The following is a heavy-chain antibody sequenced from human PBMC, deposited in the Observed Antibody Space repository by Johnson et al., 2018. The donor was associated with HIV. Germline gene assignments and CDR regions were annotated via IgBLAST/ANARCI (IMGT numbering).Heavy chain of an antibody. J-gene: IGHJ3*02. V-gene: IGHV3-15*01. CDR2: IRRKTDGGTT. D-gene: IGHD1-7*01. CDR3: TTGTGTTTLYAFDS. Sequence: VQLVESGGGVVQPGRSLRLSCAASAFTFSNAWMSWVRQAPGKGLACVGRIRRKTDGGTTDYAAPVKGRFTIPRDDSKNTLDLQMNSLKTEDTAVYYCTTGTGTTTLYAFDSWGQGTMVTVSS. CDR1: AFTFSNAW.